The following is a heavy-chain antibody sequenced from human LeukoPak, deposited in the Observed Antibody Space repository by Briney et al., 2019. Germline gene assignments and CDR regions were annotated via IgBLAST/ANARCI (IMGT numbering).Heavy chain of an antibody. CDR1: GYSISSGYY. J-gene: IGHJ5*02. CDR2: IYHSGST. D-gene: IGHD3-10*01. CDR3: ARDFMVRGVTSYNWFDP. V-gene: IGHV4-38-2*02. Sequence: SETLSLTCTVSGYSISSGYYWGWIRQPPGKGLEWIGSIYHSGSTYYNPSLKSRVTISVDTSKNQFSLKLSSVTAADTAVYYCARDFMVRGVTSYNWFDPWGQGTLVTASS.